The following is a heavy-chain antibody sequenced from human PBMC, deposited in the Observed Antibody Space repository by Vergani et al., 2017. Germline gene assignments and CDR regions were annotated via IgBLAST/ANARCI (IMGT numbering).Heavy chain of an antibody. CDR3: AKANPRNSGYDYVYYDHAMDV. D-gene: IGHD5-12*01. CDR2: ISGSGGST. V-gene: IGHV3-23*01. J-gene: IGHJ6*02. CDR1: GFTFNHSA. Sequence: EVQLLESGGDLVQPGGSLRLSCAASGFTFNHSAMTWVRQAPGKGLEWVSGISGSGGSTSYAGSVKGRFTISRDSSKNTRYLQMNSLSAGDTAVYYCAKANPRNSGYDYVYYDHAMDVWGQGTTVTVSS.